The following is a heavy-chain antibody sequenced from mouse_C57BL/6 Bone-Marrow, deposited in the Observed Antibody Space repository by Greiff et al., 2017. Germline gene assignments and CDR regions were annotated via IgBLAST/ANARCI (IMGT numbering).Heavy chain of an antibody. CDR3: TNGKAMDY. J-gene: IGHJ4*01. CDR2: IDPEDGGT. Sequence: EVKLQESGAELVRPGASVKLSCTASGFNIQDYYMPWVKQRPEQGLAWIGRIDPEDGGTEYAPKFQGKATMTADTSPNTAYLQLRSLTSEDNDVYYCTNGKAMDYWGQGTSVTVSS. CDR1: GFNIQDYY. V-gene: IGHV14-1*01.